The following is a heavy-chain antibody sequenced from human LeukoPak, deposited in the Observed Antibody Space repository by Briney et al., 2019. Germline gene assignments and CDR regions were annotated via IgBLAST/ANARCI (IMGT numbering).Heavy chain of an antibody. J-gene: IGHJ4*02. D-gene: IGHD3-22*01. V-gene: IGHV3-30*02. Sequence: GGSLRLSCAASGFTFSSYSMHWVRQAPGKGLEWVAFIRYDGSNKYYRDSVKGRFTISRDNSKNSLYLQMNSLGAADTAVYYCARDPRYPYQYQSDSSGFSLDYWGQGTLVTVSS. CDR1: GFTFSSYS. CDR2: IRYDGSNK. CDR3: ARDPRYPYQYQSDSSGFSLDY.